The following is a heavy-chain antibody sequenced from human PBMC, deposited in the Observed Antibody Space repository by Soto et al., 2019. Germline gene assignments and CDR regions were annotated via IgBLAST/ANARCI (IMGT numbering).Heavy chain of an antibody. V-gene: IGHV1-69*12. J-gene: IGHJ4*02. CDR3: ASGIQLWLRRINNGYSG. CDR1: GGTFSTYA. Sequence: QVQLVQSGAEVKKPESSVKVSCKAPGGTFSTYAISWVRQAPGQGLEWMGGIIPMFGTANYAQRFQDRVTITADESTNTGYMELSRLRSEDTAVYFCASGIQLWLRRINNGYSGWGQGTLVTVS. D-gene: IGHD5-18*01. CDR2: IIPMFGTA.